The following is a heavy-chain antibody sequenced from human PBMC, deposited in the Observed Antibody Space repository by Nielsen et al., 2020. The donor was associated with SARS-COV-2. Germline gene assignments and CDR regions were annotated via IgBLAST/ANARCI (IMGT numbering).Heavy chain of an antibody. J-gene: IGHJ6*02. V-gene: IGHV1-46*01. Sequence: ASVKVSCKASGYTFTGYYMHWVRQAPGQGLEWMGIINPSGGSTSYAQKFQGRVTMTRDTSTSTVYMELSSLRSEDTAVYYCARDSIPIGRYYYGMDVWGQGTTVTVSS. CDR3: ARDSIPIGRYYYGMDV. CDR2: INPSGGST. CDR1: GYTFTGYY. D-gene: IGHD3-10*01.